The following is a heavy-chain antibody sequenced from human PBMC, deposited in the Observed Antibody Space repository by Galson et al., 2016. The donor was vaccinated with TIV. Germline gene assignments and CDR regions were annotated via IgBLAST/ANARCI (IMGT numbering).Heavy chain of an antibody. D-gene: IGHD3-3*01. CDR2: VRYDGSHK. V-gene: IGHV3-30*02. CDR1: GFTFSTYV. Sequence: LRLSCAASGFTFSTYVMHWVRQAPGKGLEWVAFVRYDGSHKNYADSVKGRFTISRDNSKYTLYLQMNSLRAEDTAVYYCAKGMAIFGVIPPWGDMDVWGQGTTVTVSS. J-gene: IGHJ6*02. CDR3: AKGMAIFGVIPPWGDMDV.